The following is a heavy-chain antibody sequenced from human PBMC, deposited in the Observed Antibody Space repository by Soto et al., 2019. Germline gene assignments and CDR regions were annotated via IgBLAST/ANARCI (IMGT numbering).Heavy chain of an antibody. CDR3: SRMDGDYNYYGLDV. D-gene: IGHD4-17*01. V-gene: IGHV2-26*01. CDR2: FFSDAER. J-gene: IGHJ6*02. Sequence: QVTLKESGPVLVKPTETLKLTCSVSGFSLNNGRMGVSWIRQPPGKALEWLAHFFSDAERSYSTSMQSRRNMYKDSSCSQVVLTMTNMAPADTATYFCSRMDGDYNYYGLDVWGHGIAVTVSS. CDR1: GFSLNNGRMG.